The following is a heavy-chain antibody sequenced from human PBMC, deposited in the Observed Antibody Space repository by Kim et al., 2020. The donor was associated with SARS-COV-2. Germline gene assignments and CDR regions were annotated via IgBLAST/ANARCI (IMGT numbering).Heavy chain of an antibody. V-gene: IGHV4-4*07. CDR3: ARDPFRSSYDL. D-gene: IGHD3-3*01. J-gene: IGHJ1*01. CDR1: GVSISDNY. Sequence: SETLSFTCSVSGVSISDNYWTWIRQPAGKGLEWIGRIHSRGFTNYNPSLDRRVTMSIDTSKNQFSLKLTSVTAADTAVYYCARDPFRSSYDLWGQGTLVT. CDR2: IHSRGFT.